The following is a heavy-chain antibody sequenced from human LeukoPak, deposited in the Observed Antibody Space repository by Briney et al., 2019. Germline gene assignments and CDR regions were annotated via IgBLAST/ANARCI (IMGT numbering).Heavy chain of an antibody. Sequence: SVKVSCKASGGTFSSYAISWVRQAPGQGLEWMGRIIPIFGTANYAQKFQGRVTITTDESTSTAYMELSSLRPEDTAVYYCARDRLRRYFDYWGQGTLVTVSS. CDR3: ARDRLRRYFDY. D-gene: IGHD4-17*01. CDR1: GGTFSSYA. V-gene: IGHV1-69*05. J-gene: IGHJ4*02. CDR2: IIPIFGTA.